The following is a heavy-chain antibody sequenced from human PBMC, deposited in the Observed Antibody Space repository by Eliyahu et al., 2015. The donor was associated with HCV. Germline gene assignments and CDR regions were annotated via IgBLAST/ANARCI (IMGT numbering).Heavy chain of an antibody. J-gene: IGHJ4*02. D-gene: IGHD3-16*01. CDR2: INLSGST. CDR1: DESLSSFY. V-gene: IGHV4-34*01. Sequence: QVQLQQWGAGLLKPSETLSLTCAVYDESLSSFYWRWIRQPPRKGAGWIGEINLSGSTNYSPSLKSRLTMSLDTSKNQFSLKLTSVTAADTAVYYCARGLNTFGGVILPYWGQGTLVTVSS. CDR3: ARGLNTFGGVILPY.